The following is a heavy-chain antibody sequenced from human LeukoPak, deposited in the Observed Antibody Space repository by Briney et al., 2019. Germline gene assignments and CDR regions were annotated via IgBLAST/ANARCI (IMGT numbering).Heavy chain of an antibody. Sequence: PGGSLRLSCAASGFTFNSFSMHWVRQAPGKGLGWVSCITTSSSNIYYADSVKGRFTISKDNAKNSLYLQMNSLRAEDTAVYYCARAQVGYNWFDPWGPGTLVTVSS. D-gene: IGHD1-26*01. CDR3: ARAQVGYNWFDP. CDR2: ITTSSSNI. V-gene: IGHV3-21*01. CDR1: GFTFNSFS. J-gene: IGHJ5*02.